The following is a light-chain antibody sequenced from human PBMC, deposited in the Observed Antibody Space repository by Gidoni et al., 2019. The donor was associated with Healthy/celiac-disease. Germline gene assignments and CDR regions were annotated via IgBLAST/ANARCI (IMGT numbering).Light chain of an antibody. V-gene: IGKV1-27*01. CDR2: AAS. J-gene: IGKJ4*01. Sequence: DIQMTQSPYSLSASVGDRVTITCGASQGISNYLAWYQQKPGKVPKLLIYAASTLQSGVPSRFSGSGSGTYFTLTISSLQPEDVATFYCPKYNSAFALTFGGGTKVEIK. CDR1: QGISNY. CDR3: PKYNSAFALT.